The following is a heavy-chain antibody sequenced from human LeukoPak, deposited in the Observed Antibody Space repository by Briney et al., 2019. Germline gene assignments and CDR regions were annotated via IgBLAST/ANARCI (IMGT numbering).Heavy chain of an antibody. D-gene: IGHD6-6*01. CDR1: GYTFTGYY. Sequence: ASVKVSCKASGYTFTGYYMHWVRQAPGQGLEWMGWINPNSGGTNYAQKFQGRVTMTRDTSISTAYVELSRLRSDDTAVYYCARAIAARRGFDPWGQGTLVTVSS. CDR2: INPNSGGT. J-gene: IGHJ5*02. V-gene: IGHV1-2*02. CDR3: ARAIAARRGFDP.